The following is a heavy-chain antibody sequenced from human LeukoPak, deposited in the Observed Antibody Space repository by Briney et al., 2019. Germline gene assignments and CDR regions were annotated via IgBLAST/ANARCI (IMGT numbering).Heavy chain of an antibody. Sequence: ASVKVSCKASGYTFTSNDINWGRQATGQGLEWMGWMNPNSGNTGYAQKFQGRVAMTRNTSISTAYMELSSLSSEDTAIYYCARDRIVGPTDAFDIWGQGTRVTVSS. CDR3: ARDRIVGPTDAFDI. J-gene: IGHJ3*02. V-gene: IGHV1-8*01. CDR1: GYTFTSND. D-gene: IGHD1-26*01. CDR2: MNPNSGNT.